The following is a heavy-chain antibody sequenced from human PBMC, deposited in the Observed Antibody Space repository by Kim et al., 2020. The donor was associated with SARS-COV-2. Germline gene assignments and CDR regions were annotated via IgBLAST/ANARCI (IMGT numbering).Heavy chain of an antibody. CDR3: ARGSYDYGDYYVY. CDR2: ISSSGSTI. V-gene: IGHV3-48*03. D-gene: IGHD4-17*01. J-gene: IGHJ4*02. Sequence: GGSLRLSCAASGFTFSSYEMNWVRQAPGKGLEWVSYISSSGSTIYYADSVKGRFTISRDNAKNSLYLQMNSLRAEDTAVYYCARGSYDYGDYYVYWGQGTLVTVSS. CDR1: GFTFSSYE.